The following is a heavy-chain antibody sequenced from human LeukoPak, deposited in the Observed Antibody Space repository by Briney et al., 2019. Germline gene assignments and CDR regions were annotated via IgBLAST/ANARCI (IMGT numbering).Heavy chain of an antibody. J-gene: IGHJ3*02. V-gene: IGHV1-2*02. CDR3: ARVPPVVTPGVAFDI. CDR1: GYTFTGYY. Sequence: GASVKVSCKASGYTFTGYYMHWVRQAPGQGLEWMGWINPNSGGTNYAQKFQGRVTMTRDTSISTAYMELSRLRSDDTAVYYCARVPPVVTPGVAFDIWGQGTMVTVSS. CDR2: INPNSGGT. D-gene: IGHD4-23*01.